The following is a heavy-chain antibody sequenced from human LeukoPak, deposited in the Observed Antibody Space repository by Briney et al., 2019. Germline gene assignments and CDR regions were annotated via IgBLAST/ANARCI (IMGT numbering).Heavy chain of an antibody. D-gene: IGHD4-23*01. V-gene: IGHV4-59*01. CDR1: GGSISSYY. CDR3: ARDEGNFYSTTYAFNI. CDR2: IYYSGST. J-gene: IGHJ3*02. Sequence: TSETLSLTCTVSGGSISSYYWSWIRQPPGKGLEWIGYIYYSGSTNYNPSLKSRVTISLDTSKNQFSLKLSSVSAADTAVYYCARDEGNFYSTTYAFNIWGQGTMVTVSS.